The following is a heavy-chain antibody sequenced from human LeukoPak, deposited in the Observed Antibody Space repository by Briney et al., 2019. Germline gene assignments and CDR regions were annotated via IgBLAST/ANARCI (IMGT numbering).Heavy chain of an antibody. Sequence: SETLSLTCTVSGVSISSSDYFWGWIRQPPGKGLEWIASIYYSGTTHYNPSLKSRVTISVDTSKNQFSLKLSSVTAADTAVYYCARGVVVPAARVSWFDPWGQGTLVTVSS. CDR2: IYYSGTT. D-gene: IGHD2-2*01. CDR1: GVSISSSDYF. V-gene: IGHV4-39*07. J-gene: IGHJ5*02. CDR3: ARGVVVPAARVSWFDP.